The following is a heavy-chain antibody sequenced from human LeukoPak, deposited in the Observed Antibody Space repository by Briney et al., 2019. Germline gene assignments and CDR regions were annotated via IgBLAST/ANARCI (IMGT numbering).Heavy chain of an antibody. CDR2: ISYDGSNK. J-gene: IGHJ4*02. V-gene: IGHV3-30*14. CDR3: ARRGGYRRLGSQGVDY. D-gene: IGHD3-16*01. Sequence: GRSLRLSCAASGFTFSSYAMHWVRQAPGKGLEWVAVISYDGSNKYYADSVKGRFTISRDNSKNTLYLQMNSLRAEDTAVYYCARRGGYRRLGSQGVDYWGQGTLVTVSS. CDR1: GFTFSSYA.